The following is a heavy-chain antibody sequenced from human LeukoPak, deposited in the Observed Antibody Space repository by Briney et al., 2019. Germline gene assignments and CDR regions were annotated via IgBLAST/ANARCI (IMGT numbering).Heavy chain of an antibody. J-gene: IGHJ6*02. CDR2: ISSSSSYI. CDR1: GFTFSSYS. Sequence: GGSLRLTCAASGFTFSSYSMNWVRQAPGEGLEWVSSISSSSSYIYYADSVKGRFTISRDNAKNSLYLQMNSLRAEDTAVYYCARDGGYCSSTSCRLYYYYGMDVWGQGTTVTVSS. D-gene: IGHD2-2*01. V-gene: IGHV3-21*01. CDR3: ARDGGYCSSTSCRLYYYYGMDV.